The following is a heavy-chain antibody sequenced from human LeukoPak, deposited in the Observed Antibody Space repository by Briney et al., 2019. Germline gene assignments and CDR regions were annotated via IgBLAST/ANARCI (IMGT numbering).Heavy chain of an antibody. CDR1: GFTVSSNY. CDR3: ARSRAAAGSLVWFDP. D-gene: IGHD6-13*01. CDR2: IYSGGST. J-gene: IGHJ5*02. V-gene: IGHV3-53*01. Sequence: GGSLRLSCAASGFTVSSNYMSWVRQAPGKGLEWVSVIYSGGSTYYADSVKGRFTISRDNSKNTLYLQMNSLRAEDTAAYYCARSRAAAGSLVWFDPWGQGTLVTVSS.